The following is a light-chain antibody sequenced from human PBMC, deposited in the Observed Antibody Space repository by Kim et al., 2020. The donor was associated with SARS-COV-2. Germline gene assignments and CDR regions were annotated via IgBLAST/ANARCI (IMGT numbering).Light chain of an antibody. J-gene: IGKJ2*01. CDR3: HQYYDLPPT. CDR1: QDISSS. CDR2: DAS. Sequence: DIQMTQSPSSLSASVGDRVTITCQASQDISSSLSWYQQKEGKAPKLLISDASNLERGVPSRFSGSGSGTDFTFTISSLRPEDIATYFCHQYYDLPPTFGQGTKLEIK. V-gene: IGKV1-33*01.